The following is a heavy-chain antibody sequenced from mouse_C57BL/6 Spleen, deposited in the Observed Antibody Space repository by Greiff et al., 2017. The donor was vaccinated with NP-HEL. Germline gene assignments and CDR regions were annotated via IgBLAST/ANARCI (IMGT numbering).Heavy chain of an antibody. CDR3: TRGDGFAY. V-gene: IGHV5-9-1*02. Sequence: EVHLLESGEGLVKPGGSLKLSCAASGFTFSSYAMSWVRQTPGKRLEWVAYISSGGDYIYYADTVKGRFTISRDNARNTLYLQMRSLESEDTAMYYCTRGDGFAYWGQGTLVTVSA. D-gene: IGHD3-3*01. CDR2: ISSGGDYI. J-gene: IGHJ3*01. CDR1: GFTFSSYA.